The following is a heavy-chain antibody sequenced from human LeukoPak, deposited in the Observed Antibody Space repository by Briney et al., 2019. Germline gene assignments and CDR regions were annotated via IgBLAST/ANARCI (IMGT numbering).Heavy chain of an antibody. CDR3: GEFRSVEFLFVF. CDR1: GYTFTGYY. V-gene: IGHV1-2*02. D-gene: IGHD3-10*01. CDR2: INPNSGGT. Sequence: AASVKVSCKASGYTFTGYYMHWVRQAPGQGLEWMGWINPNSGGTNYAQKFQGRVTMTRDTSISTAYMEMSRLRSDDTAVYYCGEFRSVEFLFVFWGQGTLVPLPP. J-gene: IGHJ4*02.